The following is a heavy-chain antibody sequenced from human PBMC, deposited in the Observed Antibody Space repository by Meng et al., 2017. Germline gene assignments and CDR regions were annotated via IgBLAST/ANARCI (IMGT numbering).Heavy chain of an antibody. CDR3: ARGTGQTGHFDY. J-gene: IGHJ4*02. Sequence: VPLPQSGPGLLKPSQTLSLPGSISGDSVCSNSAAWNWIRQSPSRGLEWLGRTYYRSKWYNDYAVSVKSRITINTDTSKNQFSLQLNSVTPEDTAVYYCARGTGQTGHFDYWGQGTLVTVSS. V-gene: IGHV6-1*01. D-gene: IGHD3-9*01. CDR2: TYYRSKWYN. CDR1: GDSVCSNSAA.